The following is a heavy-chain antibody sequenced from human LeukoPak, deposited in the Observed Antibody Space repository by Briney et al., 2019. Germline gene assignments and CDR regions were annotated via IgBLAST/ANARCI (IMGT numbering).Heavy chain of an antibody. Sequence: SETLSLTCTVSGDSISSDNNYWSWIRQHPGKGLEWIGYIYHSGSTYYNPSLKSRVTISLDTSKEQFSLKLTSITAADTAVYYCASVRGRSGMDVWGPGTTVTVSS. CDR1: GDSISSDNNY. J-gene: IGHJ6*02. V-gene: IGHV4-31*03. CDR3: ASVRGRSGMDV. CDR2: IYHSGST.